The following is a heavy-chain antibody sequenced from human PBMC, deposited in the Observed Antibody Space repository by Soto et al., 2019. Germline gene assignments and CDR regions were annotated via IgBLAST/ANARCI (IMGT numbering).Heavy chain of an antibody. D-gene: IGHD3-22*01. V-gene: IGHV1-69*13. Sequence: SVKVSCKASGGTFSSYAISWVRQAPGQRLEWMGGIIPIFGTANYAQKFQGRVTITADESTSTAYMELSSLRSEDTAVYYCARGPDSSGYLYYYYYYGMDVWGQGTTVTVSS. CDR1: GGTFSSYA. CDR2: IIPIFGTA. J-gene: IGHJ6*02. CDR3: ARGPDSSGYLYYYYYYGMDV.